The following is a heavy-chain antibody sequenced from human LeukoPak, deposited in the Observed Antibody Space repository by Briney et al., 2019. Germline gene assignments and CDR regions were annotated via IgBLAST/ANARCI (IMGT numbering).Heavy chain of an antibody. J-gene: IGHJ4*02. Sequence: GGSLRLSCAASGFTFSSYSMNWVRQAPGKGLEWVSSISSSSYIYYADSVKGRFTISRDNAKNSLYLQMNSLRAEDTAVYYCARGGDGYNEFDYWGQGTLVTVSS. CDR1: GFTFSSYS. CDR2: ISSSSYI. D-gene: IGHD5-24*01. V-gene: IGHV3-21*01. CDR3: ARGGDGYNEFDY.